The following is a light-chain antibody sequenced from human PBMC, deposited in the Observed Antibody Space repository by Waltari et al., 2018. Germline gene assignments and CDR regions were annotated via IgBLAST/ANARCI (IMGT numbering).Light chain of an antibody. V-gene: IGKV3-15*01. Sequence: EVLLTQSQATLSVSPGERVTLSCRASQSVDSKLAWYQQKPGQAPRLLISYASSRATNVPARFIGSGSGAEFTLTISSLESEDSAVYSCQQHGDWPPTFGQGTKVEIQ. J-gene: IGKJ1*01. CDR1: QSVDSK. CDR2: YAS. CDR3: QQHGDWPPT.